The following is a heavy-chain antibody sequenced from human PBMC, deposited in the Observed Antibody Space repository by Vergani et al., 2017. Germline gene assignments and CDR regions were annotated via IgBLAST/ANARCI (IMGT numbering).Heavy chain of an antibody. V-gene: IGHV1-46*01. CDR3: ARGREYGDLGPGFDP. D-gene: IGHD4-17*01. Sequence: QVQLVQSGAEVKKPGSSVKVSCKASGGTFTSYYMHWVRQAPGQGLEWMGIINPSGGSTSYAQKFQGRVTMTRDTSTSTVYMELSSLRSEDTAVYYCARGREYGDLGPGFDPWGQGTLVTVSS. CDR2: INPSGGST. J-gene: IGHJ5*02. CDR1: GGTFTSYY.